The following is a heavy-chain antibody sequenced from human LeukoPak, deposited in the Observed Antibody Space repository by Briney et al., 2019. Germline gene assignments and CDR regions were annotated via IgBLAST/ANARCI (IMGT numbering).Heavy chain of an antibody. J-gene: IGHJ4*02. CDR2: IYYSGST. V-gene: IGHV4-38-2*01. D-gene: IGHD3-3*01. CDR3: ARVEYYDFWSGYSPLFDY. Sequence: KPSETLSLTCDVSGYSISSGYYWGWIRQPPGKGLEWIGSIYYSGSTYYNPSLKSRVTISVDTSKNQFSLKLSSVTAADTAVYYCARVEYYDFWSGYSPLFDYWGQGTLVTVSS. CDR1: GYSISSGYY.